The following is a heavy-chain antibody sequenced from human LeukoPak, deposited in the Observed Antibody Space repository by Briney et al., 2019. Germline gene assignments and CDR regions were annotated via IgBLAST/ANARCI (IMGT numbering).Heavy chain of an antibody. V-gene: IGHV1-2*06. J-gene: IGHJ4*02. CDR2: INPNSGGT. D-gene: IGHD3-22*01. Sequence: ASVKVSCKASGYTFTGYYMHWVRQAPGQGLEWMGRINPNSGGTNYAQKFQGRVIMTRDTSISTAYMELSRLRSDDTAVYYCARSGAYYYDSSGYSYWGQGTLVTVSS. CDR1: GYTFTGYY. CDR3: ARSGAYYYDSSGYSY.